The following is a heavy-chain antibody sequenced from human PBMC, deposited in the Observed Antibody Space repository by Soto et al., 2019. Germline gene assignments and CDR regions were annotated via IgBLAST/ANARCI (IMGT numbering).Heavy chain of an antibody. D-gene: IGHD2-2*01. CDR1: GGSISSVGYC. CDR2: IYYSGST. CDR3: AVVPAVTGYYFDY. Sequence: SEPLSLSWSVSGGSISSVGYCWIWIRQHPGKGLEWIGYIYYSGSTYYNPSLKSRVTISVDTSKNQFSLKLSSVTAADAAVYYCAVVPAVTGYYFDYWGQGTLVTVSS. J-gene: IGHJ4*02. V-gene: IGHV4-31*02.